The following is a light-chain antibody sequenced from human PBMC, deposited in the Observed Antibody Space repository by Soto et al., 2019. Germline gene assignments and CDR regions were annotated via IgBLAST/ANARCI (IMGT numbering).Light chain of an antibody. CDR3: QQNNNWPRT. CDR1: QSVNSD. V-gene: IGKV3-15*01. CDR2: GAS. J-gene: IGKJ1*01. Sequence: DTVITHSPATLSVSPGERATLSCRASQSVNSDLAWYQKKPGQAPRLLIYGASTRATGIPARFSGGGSGTEFTLTISSLQSEDFAVYYCQQNNNWPRTFGQGTKV.